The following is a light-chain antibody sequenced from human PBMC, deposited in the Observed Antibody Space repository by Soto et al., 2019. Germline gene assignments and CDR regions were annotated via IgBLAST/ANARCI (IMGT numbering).Light chain of an antibody. CDR3: QQYYSPPYT. CDR1: QSVLSSSNNKNY. V-gene: IGKV4-1*01. CDR2: WAS. Sequence: DIVMTHSPDSLAVSLGERATLNCTSSQSVLSSSNNKNYLAWYQQKPGQPPKLLFYWASTRESGVPDRFSGSGSGTDFTLTISSLRAEDVAVYYCQQYYSPPYTFGQGTKLEIK. J-gene: IGKJ2*01.